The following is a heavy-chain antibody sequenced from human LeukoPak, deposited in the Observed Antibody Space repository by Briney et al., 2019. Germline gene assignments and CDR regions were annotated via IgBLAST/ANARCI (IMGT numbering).Heavy chain of an antibody. CDR2: IYTSGST. J-gene: IGHJ4*02. V-gene: IGHV4-4*07. Sequence: SETLSLTCTVSGGSISSYYWSWIRQPAGKGLEWIGRIYTSGSTNYNPSLKSRVTMSVDTSKNQFSLKLSSVTAADTAVYYCARDRYYYDSSGYYYAPSFDYWGQGTLVTVSS. CDR1: GGSISSYY. D-gene: IGHD3-22*01. CDR3: ARDRYYYDSSGYYYAPSFDY.